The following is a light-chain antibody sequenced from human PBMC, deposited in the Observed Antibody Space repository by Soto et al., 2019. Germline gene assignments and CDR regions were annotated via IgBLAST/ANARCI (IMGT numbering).Light chain of an antibody. Sequence: DIQLTQSPSSLSASVGDRFTITCRASQCITSYLAWYQQRPGKAPGLLIYSASTLQSGVPSRFSGSGYGTDFTLTISNLQPEDFATYYCQQLYSYPLTFGGGTKVDIK. CDR1: QCITSY. J-gene: IGKJ4*01. CDR2: SAS. V-gene: IGKV1-9*01. CDR3: QQLYSYPLT.